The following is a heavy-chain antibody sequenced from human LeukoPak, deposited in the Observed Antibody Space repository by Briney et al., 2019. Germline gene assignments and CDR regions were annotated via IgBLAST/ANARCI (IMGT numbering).Heavy chain of an antibody. CDR1: GCTFLHYV. J-gene: IGHJ4*02. CDR2: ISSDGINK. CDR3: ARDVSGWYYFDY. D-gene: IGHD6-19*01. Sequence: PGGALRLSCAACGCTFLHYVMHGLRPAPGKGLEGVALISSDGINKYYADSVKGRFTISRDNSKNTLYLQMISLRPEDTAFYYCARDVSGWYYFDYWGQGTLVTVSS. V-gene: IGHV3-30-3*01.